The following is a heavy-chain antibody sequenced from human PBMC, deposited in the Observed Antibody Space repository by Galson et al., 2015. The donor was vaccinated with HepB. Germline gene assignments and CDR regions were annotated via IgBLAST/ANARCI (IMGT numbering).Heavy chain of an antibody. CDR2: IYYNGNT. Sequence: ETLSLTCTVSGGSISSSLYYWGWIRQPPGKGLEWIGSIYYNGNTYYNPSLKSRLTTSVDTSKNQFSLKLTSVTAADTAVYYCARQTITMIVVVLGLDGFDLWGQGTRVTVSS. V-gene: IGHV4-39*01. J-gene: IGHJ3*01. CDR1: GGSISSSLYY. CDR3: ARQTITMIVVVLGLDGFDL. D-gene: IGHD3-22*01.